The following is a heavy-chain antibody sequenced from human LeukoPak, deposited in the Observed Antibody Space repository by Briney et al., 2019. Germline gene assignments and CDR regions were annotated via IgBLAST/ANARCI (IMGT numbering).Heavy chain of an antibody. CDR1: GYTFTSYD. J-gene: IGHJ3*02. CDR3: ARRTRELGYCSGGSCYQDAFDI. V-gene: IGHV1-8*01. CDR2: KNPNSGNT. D-gene: IGHD2-15*01. Sequence: ASVKVSCKASGYTFTSYDINWVRQATGQGLEWMGWKNPNSGNTGYAHKFQGRVTMTRNTSISTAYMELSSLRSEDTAVYYCARRTRELGYCSGGSCYQDAFDIWGQGTMVTVS.